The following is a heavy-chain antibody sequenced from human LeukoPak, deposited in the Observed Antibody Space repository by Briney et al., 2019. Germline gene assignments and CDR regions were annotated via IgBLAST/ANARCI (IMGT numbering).Heavy chain of an antibody. D-gene: IGHD2-2*01. CDR2: IWYDGSNK. Sequence: GGSLRLSCAASGFTFSSYGMHWVRQAPGKGLEWVAVIWYDGSNKYYADSVKGRFTISRDNSKNTLYLQMNSLRAEDTAVYYCAKEIGSSTSCSYFDYWGQGTLVTVSS. CDR3: AKEIGSSTSCSYFDY. J-gene: IGHJ4*02. V-gene: IGHV3-33*06. CDR1: GFTFSSYG.